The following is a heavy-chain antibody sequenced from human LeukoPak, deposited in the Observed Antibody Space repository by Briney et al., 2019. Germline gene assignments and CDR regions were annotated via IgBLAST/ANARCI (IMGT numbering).Heavy chain of an antibody. D-gene: IGHD3-16*02. V-gene: IGHV3-30*03. CDR1: GFTFSSYG. Sequence: QAGGSLRLSCAASGFTFSSYGMHWVRQAPGKGLEWVAVISYDGSNKYYADSVKGRFTISRDNSKSMLYLQMNSLRTEDTAVYYCARARRDEVSNWFDPWGQGSLVTVSS. J-gene: IGHJ5*02. CDR3: ARARRDEVSNWFDP. CDR2: ISYDGSNK.